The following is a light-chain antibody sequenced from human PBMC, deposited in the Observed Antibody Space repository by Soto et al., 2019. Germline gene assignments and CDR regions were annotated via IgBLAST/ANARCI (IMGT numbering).Light chain of an antibody. CDR1: QTISNY. Sequence: DIQMTQSPSSLSASVGDRVTITCRANQTISNYLNWYQQKPGKAPKLLVYTVSNLHSGVPSRFSGGASGTDFTLTISSLQPEDCATYSCQQSYTTSWTFGQGTKVAIK. V-gene: IGKV1-39*01. CDR3: QQSYTTSWT. CDR2: TVS. J-gene: IGKJ1*01.